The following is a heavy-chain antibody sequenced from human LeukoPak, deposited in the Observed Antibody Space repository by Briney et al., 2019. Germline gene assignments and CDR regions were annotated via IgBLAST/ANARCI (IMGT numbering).Heavy chain of an antibody. J-gene: IGHJ4*02. CDR1: GGSISSYY. D-gene: IGHD1-26*01. Sequence: SETLSLTCTVSGGSISSYYWSWIRQPPGKGLEWIGYIYYSGSTNYNPSLKSRVTISVDTSKNQFSLKLSSVTAADTAVYYCARRRSGSPVDYWGQGTLVTVSS. CDR3: ARRRSGSPVDY. V-gene: IGHV4-59*12. CDR2: IYYSGST.